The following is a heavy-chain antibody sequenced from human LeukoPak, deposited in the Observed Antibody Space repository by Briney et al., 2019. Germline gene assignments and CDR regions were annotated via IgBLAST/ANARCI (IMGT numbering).Heavy chain of an antibody. J-gene: IGHJ3*02. CDR3: AGDPPMSGYAFHI. D-gene: IGHD3-10*01. V-gene: IGHV3-33*01. CDR2: IWSSEDNK. Sequence: GGSLRLSCAASGFTYNTHGMHWIRQAPGKGLEWVAFIWSSEDNKYYASSVEGRFTISRDNSKNTLFLQMNSLRAEDTAVYYCAGDPPMSGYAFHIWGRGTMVTVSS. CDR1: GFTYNTHG.